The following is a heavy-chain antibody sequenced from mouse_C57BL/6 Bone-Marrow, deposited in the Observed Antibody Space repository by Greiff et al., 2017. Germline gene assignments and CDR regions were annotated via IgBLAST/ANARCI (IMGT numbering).Heavy chain of an antibody. V-gene: IGHV1-26*01. CDR3: AKDENYFDY. J-gene: IGHJ2*01. CDR2: INPNNGGT. CDR1: GYTFTDYY. Sequence: VQLQQSGPELVKPGASVKISCKASGYTFTDYYMNWVKQSHGKSLEWIGDINPNNGGTSYNQKFKGKATLTVDKSSSTAYMELRSLTSEDSAVYYCAKDENYFDYWGQGTTLTVSS.